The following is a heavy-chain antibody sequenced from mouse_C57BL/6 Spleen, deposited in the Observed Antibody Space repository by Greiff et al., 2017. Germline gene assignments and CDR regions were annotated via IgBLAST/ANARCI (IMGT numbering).Heavy chain of an antibody. J-gene: IGHJ2*01. CDR1: GYTFTSYG. Sequence: VQLQQSGAELARPGASVKLSCKASGYTFTSYGISWVKQRTGQGLEWIGEIYPRSGNTYYNEKFKGKATLTADKSSSTAYMELRSLTSEDSAVYFCARSGCNCAVFDYWGQGTTLTVSS. CDR3: ARSGCNCAVFDY. CDR2: IYPRSGNT. V-gene: IGHV1-81*01. D-gene: IGHD4-1*02.